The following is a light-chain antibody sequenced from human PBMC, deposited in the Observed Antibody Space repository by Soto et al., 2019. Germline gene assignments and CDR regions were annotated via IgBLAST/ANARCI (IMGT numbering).Light chain of an antibody. J-gene: IGLJ3*02. CDR1: SSDVGCYNY. CDR2: DVS. CDR3: CSYAGSYTFANRV. Sequence: QSALTQPRSVSGSPGQSVTISCTGNSSDVGCYNYVSWYQQHPGKAPKLKIYDVSKRPSGVPDRFSGYKSGNTASLTISGLQAEDEADYYCCSYAGSYTFANRVFGGGTQLTVL. V-gene: IGLV2-11*01.